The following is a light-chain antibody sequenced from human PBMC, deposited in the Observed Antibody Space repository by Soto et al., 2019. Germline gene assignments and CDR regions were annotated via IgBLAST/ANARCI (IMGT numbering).Light chain of an antibody. CDR2: GAS. Sequence: EIVLTQSPATLSVSPGERVPPSCRASQSVAINLAWYQQKPGQAPRLLIYGASTRATDMPGRFRGSGAGAEFTLTISSLQSEDSAVYYCQQYRGWPRTFGQGTKVEIK. J-gene: IGKJ1*01. V-gene: IGKV3-15*01. CDR1: QSVAIN. CDR3: QQYRGWPRT.